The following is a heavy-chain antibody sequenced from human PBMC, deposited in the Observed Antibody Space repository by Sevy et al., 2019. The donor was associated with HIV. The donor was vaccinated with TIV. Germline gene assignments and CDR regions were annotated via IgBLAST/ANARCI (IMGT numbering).Heavy chain of an antibody. Sequence: TLSLTCTVSGGSISSGSYYWSWIRQPAGKGLEWIGRIYTSGSTNYNPSLQSRVTISVDRSRNQFSLKLRSVTAADTAVYYCASQMDLAVGKLQVSYAFDIWGQGTMVTVSS. D-gene: IGHD1-26*01. CDR3: ASQMDLAVGKLQVSYAFDI. CDR2: IYTSGST. J-gene: IGHJ3*02. V-gene: IGHV4-61*02. CDR1: GGSISSGSYY.